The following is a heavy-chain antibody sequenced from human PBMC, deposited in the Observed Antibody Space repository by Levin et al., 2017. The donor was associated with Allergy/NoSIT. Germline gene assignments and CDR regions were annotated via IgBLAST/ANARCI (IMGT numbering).Heavy chain of an antibody. CDR2: IYYSGST. D-gene: IGHD2-15*01. CDR1: GGSISSGGYY. Sequence: SETLSLTCTVSGGSISSGGYYWSWIRQHPGKGLEWIGYIYYSGSTYYNPSLKSRVTISVDTSKNQFSLKLSSVTAADTAVYYCARFRLTGGCSGGSCLGVRSYYYYYGMDVWGQGTTVTVSS. V-gene: IGHV4-31*03. J-gene: IGHJ6*02. CDR3: ARFRLTGGCSGGSCLGVRSYYYYYGMDV.